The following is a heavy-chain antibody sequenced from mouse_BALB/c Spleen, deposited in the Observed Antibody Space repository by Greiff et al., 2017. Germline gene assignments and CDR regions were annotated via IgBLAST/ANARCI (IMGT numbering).Heavy chain of an antibody. CDR3: ARGYCYYRYCTLDY. V-gene: IGHV3-2*02. D-gene: IGHD2-12*01. CDR1: GYSITSDYA. J-gene: IGHJ4*01. Sequence: EVQLVESGPGLVKPSQSLSLTCTVTGYSITSDYAWNWLRQFPGNKLEWMGYISYSGSTSYNPPLKSRISITRDTTKNQFFLQLNSVTTEDTATYYCARGYCYYRYCTLDYWGQGTTVTVSS. CDR2: ISYSGST.